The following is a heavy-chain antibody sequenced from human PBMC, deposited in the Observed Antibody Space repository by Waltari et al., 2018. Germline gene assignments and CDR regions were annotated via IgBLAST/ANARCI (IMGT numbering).Heavy chain of an antibody. CDR1: GFNLNDYS. Sequence: EVQLVESGGGLVRPGGSLRLSCAASGFNLNDYSLTWVRQAPGKGLEWVSSIGRSDTYIYYADSVKGRFTISIVSAENSVSLQMSSLRAEDTGIYYCAREDPNNIYYYYMDVWGKGTTVTVAS. V-gene: IGHV3-21*01. CDR2: IGRSDTYI. CDR3: AREDPNNIYYYYMDV. J-gene: IGHJ6*03. D-gene: IGHD3-10*01.